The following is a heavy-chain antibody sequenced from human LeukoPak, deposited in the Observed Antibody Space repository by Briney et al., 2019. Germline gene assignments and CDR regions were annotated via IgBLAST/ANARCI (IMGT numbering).Heavy chain of an antibody. CDR1: GFTFSSYS. Sequence: PGGSLRLSCAASGFTFSSYSMNWVRQAPGKGLEWVSSISSSSSYIYYADSVKGRFTISRDNAKNSLYLQMNSLRAEDTAVYYCAKRWSGYHSSEVWGQGTLVTVSS. CDR2: ISSSSSYI. CDR3: AKRWSGYHSSEV. D-gene: IGHD3-3*01. J-gene: IGHJ4*02. V-gene: IGHV3-21*01.